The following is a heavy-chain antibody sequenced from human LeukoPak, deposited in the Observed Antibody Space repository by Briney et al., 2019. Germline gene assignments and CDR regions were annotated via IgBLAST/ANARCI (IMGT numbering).Heavy chain of an antibody. J-gene: IGHJ3*02. D-gene: IGHD3-3*01. CDR1: GFTFSDYY. CDR3: AREKLDFWSGYYREKGDAFDI. CDR2: ISSSGSTI. V-gene: IGHV3-11*04. Sequence: GGSLRLSCAASGFTFSDYYMSWIRQAPGKGLEWVSYISSSGSTIYYADSVKGRFTISRDNAKNSLYLQMNSLRAEDTAVYYCAREKLDFWSGYYREKGDAFDIWGQGTMVTVSS.